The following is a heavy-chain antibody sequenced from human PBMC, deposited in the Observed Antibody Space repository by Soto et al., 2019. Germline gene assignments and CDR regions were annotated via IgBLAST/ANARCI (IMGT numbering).Heavy chain of an antibody. CDR1: GYTFIDYY. CDR3: ARGFYDRSGFFYAGWFGP. Sequence: QVHLVQSGAEVKKPGASVNVSCKASGYTFIDYYIHWLRQAPGQGPEWMGWIIPKSGDTKYSEKFQGRVAMTRDTSINTAYMEMTSLRSDDTAVYYCARGFYDRSGFFYAGWFGPWGQGTLVTVSS. D-gene: IGHD3-22*01. J-gene: IGHJ5*02. V-gene: IGHV1-2*02. CDR2: IIPKSGDT.